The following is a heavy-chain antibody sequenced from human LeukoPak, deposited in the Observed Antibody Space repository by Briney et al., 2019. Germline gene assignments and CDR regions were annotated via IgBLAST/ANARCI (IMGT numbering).Heavy chain of an antibody. Sequence: GGSLRLSCAASGFTFSSYEMSWVRQAPGKGLEWVSYISSSGSTIYYADSVNGRFTISRDNAKNSLYLQMNSPRAEDTAVYYCARAYYYYGMDVSGQGTTVTVSS. CDR3: ARAYYYYGMDV. CDR2: ISSSGSTI. J-gene: IGHJ6*02. CDR1: GFTFSSYE. V-gene: IGHV3-48*03.